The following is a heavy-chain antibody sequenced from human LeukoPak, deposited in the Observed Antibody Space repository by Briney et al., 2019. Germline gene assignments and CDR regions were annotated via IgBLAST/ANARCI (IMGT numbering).Heavy chain of an antibody. CDR3: ARVSGYGGNSNFDY. CDR2: IYHSGST. V-gene: IGHV4-30-2*01. CDR1: GGSISSGGYS. J-gene: IGHJ4*02. Sequence: SETLSLTCAVSGGSISSGGYSWSWIRQPPGKGLEWIGYIYHSGSTYYNPSLKSRVTISVDRSKNQFSLKLSSVTAADTAVYYCARVSGYGGNSNFDYWGQGTLVTVSS. D-gene: IGHD4-17*01.